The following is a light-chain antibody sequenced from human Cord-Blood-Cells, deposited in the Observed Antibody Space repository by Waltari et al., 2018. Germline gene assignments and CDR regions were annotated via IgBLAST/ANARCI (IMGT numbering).Light chain of an antibody. Sequence: DIVMPQSPLSLPVTPGGPASSACRSSQSLLHSNGYNYLDWYLQKPGQSPQLLIYLGSNRASGVPDRFSGSGSGTDFTLKISRVEAEDVGVYYCMQALQTPYTFGQGTKLEIK. CDR1: QSLLHSNGYNY. CDR2: LGS. J-gene: IGKJ2*01. V-gene: IGKV2-28*01. CDR3: MQALQTPYT.